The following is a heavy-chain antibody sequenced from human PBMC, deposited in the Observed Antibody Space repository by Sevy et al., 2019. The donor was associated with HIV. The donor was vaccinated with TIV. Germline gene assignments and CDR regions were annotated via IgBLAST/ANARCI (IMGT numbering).Heavy chain of an antibody. CDR1: GFTFSKYS. Sequence: GGSLRLSCAASGFTFSKYSMSWVRQPPGKGLEWVSTLSFGCGEINHADSVKGRFTISRDNSKSSLYLQMNNLRPEDTAVYYGAREGCTKPHDYWGQGTLVTVSS. V-gene: IGHV3-23*01. J-gene: IGHJ4*02. CDR3: AREGCTKPHDY. CDR2: LSFGCGEI. D-gene: IGHD2-8*01.